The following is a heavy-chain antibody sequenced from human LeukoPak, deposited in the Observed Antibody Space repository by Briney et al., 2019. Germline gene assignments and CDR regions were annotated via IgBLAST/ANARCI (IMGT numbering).Heavy chain of an antibody. CDR1: GFTFSNYW. Sequence: PGGTPRLSPAASGFTFSNYWMHGVGPTPAQGLVWVSRINTVGSTSHYADSGNGRCTISRDNAKKTLYVQMNSLRVEDTAVYYCARVESGSCSSTRCRSIDYWGQGALVTVSS. J-gene: IGHJ4*02. D-gene: IGHD2-2*01. V-gene: IGHV3-74*01. CDR3: ARVESGSCSSTRCRSIDY. CDR2: INTVGSTS.